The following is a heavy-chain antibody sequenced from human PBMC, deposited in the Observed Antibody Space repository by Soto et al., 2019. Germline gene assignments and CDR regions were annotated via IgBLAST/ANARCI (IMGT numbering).Heavy chain of an antibody. CDR1: GFTFSSYA. Sequence: EVQLLESGGGLVQPGGSLRLSCAASGFTFSSYAMSWVRQAPGKGLEWVSAISGSGGSTYYADSVKGRFTISRDNSKNTLYLQMNSLSAEDTAVYYCAKEGYGDDGYYYYYGMDVWGQGTTVTVSS. CDR2: ISGSGGST. J-gene: IGHJ6*02. V-gene: IGHV3-23*01. D-gene: IGHD4-17*01. CDR3: AKEGYGDDGYYYYYGMDV.